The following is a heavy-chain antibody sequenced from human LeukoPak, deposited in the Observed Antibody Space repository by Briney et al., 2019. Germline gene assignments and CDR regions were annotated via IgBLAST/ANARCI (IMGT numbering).Heavy chain of an antibody. CDR2: IFYSGNT. CDR1: GGSINSGNHF. Sequence: PSQTLSLTCTVSGGSINSGNHFWSWIRQHPAKSLEWIGYIFYSGNTYYNPSLESRVTISVDTSKNKFSLKLNSVTAADTAVYYCAREVVAAAGTDAFGIWGQGTMVTVSS. D-gene: IGHD6-13*01. J-gene: IGHJ3*02. CDR3: AREVVAAAGTDAFGI. V-gene: IGHV4-31*03.